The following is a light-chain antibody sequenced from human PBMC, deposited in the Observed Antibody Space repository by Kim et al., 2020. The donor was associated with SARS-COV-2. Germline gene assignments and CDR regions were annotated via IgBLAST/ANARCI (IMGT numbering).Light chain of an antibody. J-gene: IGKJ4*01. V-gene: IGKV1D-13*01. CDR1: QGISSA. CDR2: DAT. CDR3: QQFNKYPLT. Sequence: AIQLTQSPSSLSASVGDRVTITCRASQGISSALAWYQQKPGKAPELLIYDATSLESGVPSRFSGSGSGTDFTLTISSLQPEDFATYYCQQFNKYPLTFGGGTKVDIK.